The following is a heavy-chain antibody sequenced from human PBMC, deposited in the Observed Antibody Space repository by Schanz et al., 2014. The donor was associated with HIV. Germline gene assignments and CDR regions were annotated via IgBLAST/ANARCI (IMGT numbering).Heavy chain of an antibody. J-gene: IGHJ4*02. Sequence: EVQLVESGGGLVKPGGSLRLSCAASGFTFSSYSMNWVRQAPGKGLEWVSGISGNGGSTYHADSVKGRFTISRDNSKNTLYLQMNSLRAEDTAVYYCEKDLLSRYCSGGSCYSSYWGQGTLVTVSS. D-gene: IGHD2-15*01. CDR1: GFTFSSYS. CDR3: EKDLLSRYCSGGSCYSSY. V-gene: IGHV3-23*04. CDR2: ISGNGGST.